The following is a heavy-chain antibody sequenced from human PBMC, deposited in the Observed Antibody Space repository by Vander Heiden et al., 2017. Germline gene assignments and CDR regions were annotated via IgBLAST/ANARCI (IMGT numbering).Heavy chain of an antibody. D-gene: IGHD4-17*01. CDR3: ARECYGEYVEIDY. CDR1: GGSFSGYY. V-gene: IGHV4-34*01. CDR2: INHSGST. Sequence: QVQLQQWAAGLLKPSETLSLTCAVYGGSFSGYYWNWIRQPPGKGLEWIGEINHSGSTNYNPALKSRVTISVDTSKNQFSLKMRSVTAADTAVYYCARECYGEYVEIDYWGQGNMVTVYS. J-gene: IGHJ4*02.